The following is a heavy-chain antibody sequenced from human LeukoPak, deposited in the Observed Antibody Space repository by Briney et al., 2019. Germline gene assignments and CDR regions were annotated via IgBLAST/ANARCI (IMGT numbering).Heavy chain of an antibody. CDR2: IIPIFGTA. CDR1: GGTFISYA. Sequence: SVKVSCKASGGTFISYAISWVRQAPGQGLEWMGGIIPIFGTANYAQKFQGRVTITADESTSTAYMELSSLGSEDTAVYYCASGRAVQLEHWFDPWGQGTLVTVSS. V-gene: IGHV1-69*13. D-gene: IGHD1-1*01. CDR3: ASGRAVQLEHWFDP. J-gene: IGHJ5*02.